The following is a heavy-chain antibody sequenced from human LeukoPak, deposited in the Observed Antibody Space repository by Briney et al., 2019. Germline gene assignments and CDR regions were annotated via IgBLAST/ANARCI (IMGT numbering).Heavy chain of an antibody. J-gene: IGHJ3*01. CDR2: INPSGGST. V-gene: IGHV1-46*01. CDR1: RYTFTSYY. D-gene: IGHD2-15*01. Sequence: ASVKVSCKASRYTFTSYYMHWVRQAPGQGLEWMGIINPSGGSTSYAQKFQGRVTMTRDTSTSTVYMELSSLRSEDTAVYYCARAPEALYCSGGSCYSAFDAFAVWGQGTMVTVSS. CDR3: ARAPEALYCSGGSCYSAFDAFAV.